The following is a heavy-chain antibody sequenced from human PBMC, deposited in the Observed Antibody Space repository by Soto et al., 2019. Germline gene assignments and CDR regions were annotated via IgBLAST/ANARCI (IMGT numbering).Heavy chain of an antibody. CDR3: ARRGATRERYYFDY. CDR2: IYHSGST. CDR1: CGSISSSNW. V-gene: IGHV4-4*02. J-gene: IGHJ4*02. Sequence: PSETLSLTCAVSCGSISSSNWWSWVRQPPGKGLEWIGEIYHSGSTNYNPSLKSRVTISVDKSKNQFSLKLSSVTAADTAVYYCARRGATRERYYFDYWGQGTLVTVSS. D-gene: IGHD1-26*01.